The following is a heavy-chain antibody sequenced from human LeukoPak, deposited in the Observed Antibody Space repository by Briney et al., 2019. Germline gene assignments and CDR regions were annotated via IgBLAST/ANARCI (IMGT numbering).Heavy chain of an antibody. CDR2: IYCSGNT. CDR1: GGSISSYY. J-gene: IGHJ4*02. D-gene: IGHD6-19*01. CDR3: ARGTGWLPDW. Sequence: SEPLSLTFTVSGGSISSYYWSWIRPPPGKGLEWIGHIYCSGNTNYNPSLKSRLTISVDTSKNDFSLQLTSVTAADTAVYYCARGTGWLPDWWGQGTLVTVSS. V-gene: IGHV4-59*01.